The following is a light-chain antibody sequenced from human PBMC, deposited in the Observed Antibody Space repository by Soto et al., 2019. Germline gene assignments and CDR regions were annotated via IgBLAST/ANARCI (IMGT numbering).Light chain of an antibody. CDR1: RSVINN. CDR2: DAS. Sequence: EIVMTQSPTILSVSPGERATLSCRASRSVINNLAWYQQKPGQAPSLLIYDASTRATGIPARFSGSGSGTEFTLTISSLQSQDFAVYYCHQYYKWPLTFGGGTKVDIK. J-gene: IGKJ4*01. CDR3: HQYYKWPLT. V-gene: IGKV3-15*01.